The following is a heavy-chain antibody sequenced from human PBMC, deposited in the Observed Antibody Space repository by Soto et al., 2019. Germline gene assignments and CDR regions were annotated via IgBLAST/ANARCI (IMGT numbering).Heavy chain of an antibody. Sequence: LSLTCAVSGGSISSGGYSWSWIRQPPGKGLEWIGYIYHSGSTYYNPSLKSRVTISVDRSKNQFSLKLSSVTAADTAVYYCARDKVGAVRWFDPWGQGTLVTVSS. D-gene: IGHD1-26*01. CDR3: ARDKVGAVRWFDP. CDR1: GGSISSGGYS. V-gene: IGHV4-30-2*01. CDR2: IYHSGST. J-gene: IGHJ5*02.